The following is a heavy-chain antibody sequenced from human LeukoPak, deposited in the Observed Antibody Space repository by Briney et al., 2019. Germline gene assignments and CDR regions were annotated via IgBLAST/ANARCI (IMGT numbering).Heavy chain of an antibody. Sequence: SETLSLTCTVSGGSISSYYWRWIRQPPGKGLEWIGYIYYSGSTNYNPSLKSRVTISVDTSKNQFSLKLSSVTAADTAVYYCARCDSSYNWFDPWGQGTLVTVSS. J-gene: IGHJ5*02. CDR3: ARCDSSYNWFDP. V-gene: IGHV4-59*01. CDR1: GGSISSYY. CDR2: IYYSGST. D-gene: IGHD6-6*01.